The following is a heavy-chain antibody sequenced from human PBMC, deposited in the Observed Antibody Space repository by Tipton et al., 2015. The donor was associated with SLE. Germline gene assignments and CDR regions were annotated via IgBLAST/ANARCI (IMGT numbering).Heavy chain of an antibody. J-gene: IGHJ3*01. CDR1: GFNFHDYA. CDR2: ISWNSNRK. D-gene: IGHD2-2*01. Sequence: SLRLSCPASGFNFHDYAMHWVRQVPGKGLEWVSGISWNSNRKAYADSVKGRFTISRDNTKNSMFLEMSSLRVEDTALYYCVKVRQECTSSSCSPFDTFDFWGQGTMVTVSS. CDR3: VKVRQECTSSSCSPFDTFDF. V-gene: IGHV3-9*01.